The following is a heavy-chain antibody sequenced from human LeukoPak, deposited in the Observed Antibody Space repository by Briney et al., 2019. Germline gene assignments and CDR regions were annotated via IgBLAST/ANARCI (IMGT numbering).Heavy chain of an antibody. CDR1: GASFNSDDQY. D-gene: IGHD5-12*01. Sequence: SETLSLTCTASGASFNSDDQYWNWIRQSPGKGVEWIGSIHPSRMLYNNPSLESRVTMSRDTSKNQFSLNLNSVTAADTAVYYCARMGGYSGYATHWGQGTLVTVSS. CDR2: IHPSRML. V-gene: IGHV4-31*03. J-gene: IGHJ4*02. CDR3: ARMGGYSGYATH.